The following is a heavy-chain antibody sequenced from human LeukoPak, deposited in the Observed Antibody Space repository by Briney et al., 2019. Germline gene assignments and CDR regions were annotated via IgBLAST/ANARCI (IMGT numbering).Heavy chain of an antibody. CDR3: ARDWFSDSSGYYPSPGFDY. Sequence: ASVKVSFKASGYTFTNYYMHWVRQAPGQGLEWMGIINPSGGSTSYAQKFQGRVTMTRDTSTSTVYMELSSLRSEDTAVYYCARDWFSDSSGYYPSPGFDYWGQGTLVTVSS. D-gene: IGHD3-22*01. J-gene: IGHJ4*02. CDR2: INPSGGST. V-gene: IGHV1-46*01. CDR1: GYTFTNYY.